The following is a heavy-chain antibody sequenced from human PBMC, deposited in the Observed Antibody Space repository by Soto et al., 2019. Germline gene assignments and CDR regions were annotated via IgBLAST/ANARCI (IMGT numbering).Heavy chain of an antibody. CDR3: ARVSLVGPSGGRYFDY. V-gene: IGHV3-72*01. J-gene: IGHJ4*02. CDR1: GFTFSAHY. Sequence: EVQLVESGGGFVHPGGSLRLSCAASGFTFSAHYMDWVRQAPGKGLEWVGRIKNKANSYTTEYAASVEGRFTISRENSQNSLYLQMNSLKTADTAVYYCARVSLVGPSGGRYFDYWGQGSQVAVSS. CDR2: IKNKANSYTT. D-gene: IGHD1-26*01.